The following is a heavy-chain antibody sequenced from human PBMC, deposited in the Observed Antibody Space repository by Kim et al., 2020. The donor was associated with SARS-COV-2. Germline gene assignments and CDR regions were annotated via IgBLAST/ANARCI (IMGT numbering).Heavy chain of an antibody. CDR3: ARGGPSCYTVDY. J-gene: IGHJ4*02. CDR2: ISSTSRNI. Sequence: GGSLRLSCAASGFTFSIYSIGWVRRAPGKGLEWMIYISSTSRNIYYADSVKGRFTISRDNAENSVYLQMNSLTDEDTAIYYCARGGPSCYTVDYWGEGTPVTVSS. V-gene: IGHV3-48*02. CDR1: GFTFSIYS. D-gene: IGHD2-2*02.